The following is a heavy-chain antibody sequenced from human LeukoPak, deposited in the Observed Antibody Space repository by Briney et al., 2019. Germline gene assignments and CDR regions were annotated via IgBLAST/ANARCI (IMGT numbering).Heavy chain of an antibody. D-gene: IGHD6-6*01. J-gene: IGHJ4*02. CDR1: GFSFDDYA. CDR3: AKDLRSSSSSGPFDY. Sequence: GGSLRLSCTASGFSFDDYAIHWVRQAPGEGLEWVSGISWNSGSIGYADSVKGRFTISRDNAKNSLYLQMNSLRAEDTALYYCAKDLRSSSSSGPFDYWGPGTLVTVSS. CDR2: ISWNSGSI. V-gene: IGHV3-9*01.